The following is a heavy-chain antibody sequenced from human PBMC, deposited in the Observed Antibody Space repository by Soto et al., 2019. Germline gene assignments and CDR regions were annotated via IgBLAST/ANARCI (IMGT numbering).Heavy chain of an antibody. Sequence: PGQSLKLSCKGSGESFSGYGTGWVRPMPGKGLEWMGIIYPGGSETRYSPSFQGQVTISADKSISTAYLQWSSLKASDTAMYYCARPYSSSRSNAFDIWGQGTMVT. V-gene: IGHV5-51*01. D-gene: IGHD6-6*01. CDR2: IYPGGSET. CDR1: GESFSGYG. J-gene: IGHJ3*02. CDR3: ARPYSSSRSNAFDI.